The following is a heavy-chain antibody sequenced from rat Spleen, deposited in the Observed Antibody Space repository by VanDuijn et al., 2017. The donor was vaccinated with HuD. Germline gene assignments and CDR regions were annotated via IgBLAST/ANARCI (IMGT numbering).Heavy chain of an antibody. J-gene: IGHJ3*01. CDR1: GFTFTNYW. V-gene: IGHV5-31*01. D-gene: IGHD1-7*01. CDR3: ARPNYGYPFAY. Sequence: EVQLVESGGGLVQPGRSLKLSCVTSGFTFTNYWMTWIRQAPGKGLEWVASIAVTGGDTYYPDSVKGRFTISRDNAKNTLYLQMDSLRSEDTATYYCARPNYGYPFAYWGQGTLVTVSS. CDR2: IAVTGGDT.